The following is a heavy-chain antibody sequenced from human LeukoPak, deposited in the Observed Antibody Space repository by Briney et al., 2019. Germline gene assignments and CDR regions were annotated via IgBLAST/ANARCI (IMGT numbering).Heavy chain of an antibody. CDR3: ARRGDIFGASLDV. V-gene: IGHV4-59*08. CDR1: LGSPIGYN. Sequence: PSETPRLTPAVPLGSPIGYNWRTIPQPPGNRLEWGGYIYYSGSTNYNPSLKSRVTISIDASKNQFSLKLSSVTAADTAVYYCARRGDIFGASLDVWGQGTKVTVCS. CDR2: IYYSGST. J-gene: IGHJ6*02. D-gene: IGHD3-9*01.